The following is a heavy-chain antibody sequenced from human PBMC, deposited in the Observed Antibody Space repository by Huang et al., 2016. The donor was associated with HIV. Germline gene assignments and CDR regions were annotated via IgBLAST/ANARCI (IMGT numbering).Heavy chain of an antibody. CDR3: ARDPRIQSWLNFFDY. J-gene: IGHJ4*02. CDR1: GFSISSYW. Sequence: EVQLVESGGGLVQPGGSLRLSCAASGFSISSYWMHWVRQAPGKGRGWVSRINSDGSRTSYADSVKGRFTISRDNAKNTLYLQMNRLRAEDTAVYYCARDPRIQSWLNFFDYWGQGTLVSVSS. CDR2: INSDGSRT. V-gene: IGHV3-74*01. D-gene: IGHD3-22*01.